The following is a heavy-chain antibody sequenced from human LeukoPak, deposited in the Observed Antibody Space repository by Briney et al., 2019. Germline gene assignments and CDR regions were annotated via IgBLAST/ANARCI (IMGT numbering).Heavy chain of an antibody. V-gene: IGHV3-64D*06. CDR2: ISSNGGST. D-gene: IGHD3-22*01. J-gene: IGHJ4*02. CDR1: GLTFSSYA. CDR3: VKGPYYYDSSGYSGDYFDY. Sequence: GGSLRLSCSASGLTFSSYAMHWVRQAPGKGLEYVSAISSNGGSTYYADSVKGRFTISRDNSKNTLYLQMSSLRAEDTAVYYCVKGPYYYDSSGYSGDYFDYWGQGTLVTVSS.